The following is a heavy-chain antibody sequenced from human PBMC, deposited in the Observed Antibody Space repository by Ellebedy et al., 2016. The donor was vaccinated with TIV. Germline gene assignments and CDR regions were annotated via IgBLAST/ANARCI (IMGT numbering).Heavy chain of an antibody. Sequence: ASVKVSXXVSGYTFTRYGMSWVRQAPGLGLEWMGWIAVYNGHTKYAQKFQDRDVMTTETATSTVYMELRSLRSDDTAVYYCARSRLGGGHWYFDFWGRGTLVTVSS. CDR1: GYTFTRYG. D-gene: IGHD3-10*01. CDR3: ARSRLGGGHWYFDF. CDR2: IAVYNGHT. V-gene: IGHV1-18*01. J-gene: IGHJ2*01.